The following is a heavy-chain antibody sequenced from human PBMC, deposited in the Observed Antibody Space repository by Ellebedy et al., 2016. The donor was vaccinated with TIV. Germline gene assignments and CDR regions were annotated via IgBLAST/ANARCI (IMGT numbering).Heavy chain of an antibody. D-gene: IGHD2-2*02. CDR3: ARDTRLPICSSTSCYNYRFDY. CDR2: ISAYNGNT. CDR1: GYTFTSYG. Sequence: AASVKVSCKASGYTFTSYGISWVRQAPGHGLERMGWISAYNGNTNYAQQLQGRVTMTTDTSTSTAYMELRSLTSDDTAVYYCARDTRLPICSSTSCYNYRFDYWGQGTLVTVSS. V-gene: IGHV1-18*01. J-gene: IGHJ4*02.